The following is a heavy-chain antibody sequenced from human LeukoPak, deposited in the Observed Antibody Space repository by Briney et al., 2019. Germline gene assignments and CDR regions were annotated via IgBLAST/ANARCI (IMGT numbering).Heavy chain of an antibody. J-gene: IGHJ4*02. Sequence: SETLSLTCTVSGGSISSYYWGWIRQPPGKGLEWIGSIYYSGSTYYNPSLKRRVTISVDTSKNQFSLKLSPVTAADTAVYYCARLAVVSSGVNIILDYWGQGTLVTVSS. CDR3: ARLAVVSSGVNIILDY. CDR1: GGSISSYY. V-gene: IGHV4-39*01. D-gene: IGHD6-19*01. CDR2: IYYSGST.